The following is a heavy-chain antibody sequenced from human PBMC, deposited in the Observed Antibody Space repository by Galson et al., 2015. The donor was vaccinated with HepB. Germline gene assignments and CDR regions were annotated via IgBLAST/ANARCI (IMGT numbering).Heavy chain of an antibody. V-gene: IGHV1-46*01. CDR2: ITSSGDRP. D-gene: IGHD4-17*01. J-gene: IGHJ5*02. Sequence: SVKVSCKAFGDSFSNHFIHWVRQAPGRRLEWMGVITSSGDRPKYAQKFQGRLIMTTDTSTSTVYLHLSSLKSEDTAVYYCARDGVTDYAGCCIDPWGQGTPVTVSS. CDR1: GDSFSNHF. CDR3: ARDGVTDYAGCCIDP.